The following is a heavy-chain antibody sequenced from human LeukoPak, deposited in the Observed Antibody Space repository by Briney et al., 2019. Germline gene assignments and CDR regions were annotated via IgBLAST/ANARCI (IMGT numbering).Heavy chain of an antibody. CDR3: ARVIRTWFDP. V-gene: IGHV4-31*03. CDR1: GGSISSGGYY. D-gene: IGHD2/OR15-2a*01. J-gene: IGHJ5*02. CDR2: IYYSGST. Sequence: SETLSLTCTDSGGSISSGGYYWSWIRQHPGKGLEWIGYIYYSGSTYYNPSLKSRVTISVDTSKNQFSLKLSSVTAADTAVYYCARVIRTWFDPWGQGTLVTVSS.